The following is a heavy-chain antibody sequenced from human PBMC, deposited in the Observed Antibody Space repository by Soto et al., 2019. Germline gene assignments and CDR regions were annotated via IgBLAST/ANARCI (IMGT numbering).Heavy chain of an antibody. CDR2: IYYSGST. CDR3: ARQGFGGYYMDV. D-gene: IGHD3-16*01. V-gene: IGHV4-39*01. CDR1: GGSISSSSYY. Sequence: PSETLSLTCTVSGGSISSSSYYWGWIRQPPGKGLEWIGSIYYSGSTYYNPSLKSRVTISVDTSKNQFSLKLSSVTAADTAVYYCARQGFGGYYMDVWGKGTTVTVS. J-gene: IGHJ6*03.